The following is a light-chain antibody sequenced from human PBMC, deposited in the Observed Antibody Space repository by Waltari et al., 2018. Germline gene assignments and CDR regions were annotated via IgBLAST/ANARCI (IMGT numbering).Light chain of an antibody. Sequence: QSALTQPASVSGSPGQSITISCTGTSSDVGGFNYVSWYQQYPGKAPKLMIFEVSNRPSGVSNRFSGSKSGNTASLTISGLQAEDEADYYCSSFTSSSVYVFGTGTKVTFL. CDR1: SSDVGGFNY. CDR3: SSFTSSSVYV. CDR2: EVS. J-gene: IGLJ1*01. V-gene: IGLV2-14*01.